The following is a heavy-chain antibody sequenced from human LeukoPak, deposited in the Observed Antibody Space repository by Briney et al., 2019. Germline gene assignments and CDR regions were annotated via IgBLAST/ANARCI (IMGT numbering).Heavy chain of an antibody. D-gene: IGHD3-22*01. CDR2: IYYSGST. J-gene: IGHJ3*02. V-gene: IGHV4-59*12. Sequence: SETLSLTCTVSGGSISSYYWSWIRQPPGKGLEWIGYIYYSGSTNYNPSLKSRVTMSVDTSKNQFSLKLSSVTAADTAVYYCARVVGAYYDSSGYQNRAENAFDIWGQGTMVTVSS. CDR1: GGSISSYY. CDR3: ARVVGAYYDSSGYQNRAENAFDI.